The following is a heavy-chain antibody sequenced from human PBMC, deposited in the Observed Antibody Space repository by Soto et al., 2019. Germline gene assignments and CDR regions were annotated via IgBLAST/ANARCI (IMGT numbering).Heavy chain of an antibody. V-gene: IGHV4-31*03. J-gene: IGHJ4*02. Sequence: QVQLQESGPGLVKPSQTLSLTCTVSGGSISDDIYYWTWIRQHPGKGLEWIGYIYYSGSTYYNPSLKSRVTMSVDTSKNQFSLKLSSVTAADTAVYYCARDGDPRFLDWGQGTLVTVSS. CDR1: GGSISDDIYY. D-gene: IGHD4-17*01. CDR2: IYYSGST. CDR3: ARDGDPRFLD.